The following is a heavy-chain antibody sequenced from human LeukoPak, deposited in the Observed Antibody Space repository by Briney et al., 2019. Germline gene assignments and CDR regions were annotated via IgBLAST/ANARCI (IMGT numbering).Heavy chain of an antibody. CDR3: ARGDRMVVTTTYYFDY. D-gene: IGHD2-21*02. J-gene: IGHJ4*02. CDR1: GFTFSSFG. CDR2: ISYDGSIK. V-gene: IGHV3-30*03. Sequence: GGSLRLSCAASGFTFSSFGMHWVRQAPGKGLEWVAVISYDGSIKYYADSVKGRFTISRDNSKNTLYLQMNSLRAEDTAVYYCARGDRMVVTTTYYFDYWGQGTLVTVSS.